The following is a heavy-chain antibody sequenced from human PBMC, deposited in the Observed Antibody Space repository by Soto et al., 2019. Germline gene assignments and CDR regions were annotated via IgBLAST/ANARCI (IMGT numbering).Heavy chain of an antibody. CDR3: ATSTCCSDSSGYYCGY. CDR1: GGTFLSYA. D-gene: IGHD3-22*01. V-gene: IGHV1-69*06. J-gene: IGHJ4*01. CDR2: IIPSFGTS. Sequence: SGKVSFKASGGTFLSYAINWVRQAPGQGLEWMGGIIPSFGTSNYAQNCQGRVTITADKSTSTAYMELSSLRSEDTAVYYCATSTCCSDSSGYYCGYWGQGTMVTVSS.